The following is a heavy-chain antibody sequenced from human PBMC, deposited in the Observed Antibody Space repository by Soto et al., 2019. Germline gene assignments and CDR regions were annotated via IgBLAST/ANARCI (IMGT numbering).Heavy chain of an antibody. CDR3: AKGVSQYTPLALFDY. V-gene: IGHV3-23*01. J-gene: IGHJ4*02. CDR2: ISGSDGRT. CDR1: GFTFSSYA. D-gene: IGHD5-18*01. Sequence: PGGSLRLFCAASGFTFSSYAMSWVRQAPGKGLEWVSTISGSDGRTYSTDSVKGRFTISRDNSRNTAYLQMNSLRVEDTAVYYCAKGVSQYTPLALFDYWGRGTLVTVSS.